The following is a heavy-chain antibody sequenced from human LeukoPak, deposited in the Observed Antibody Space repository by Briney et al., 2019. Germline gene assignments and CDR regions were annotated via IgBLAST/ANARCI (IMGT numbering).Heavy chain of an antibody. D-gene: IGHD6-6*01. V-gene: IGHV4-34*01. Sequence: PSETLSLTCAGYGGSFSGYYWSWIRQPPGKGLEWIGEINHSGSTNYNPSLKSRVTISVDTSKNQFSLQLNPVTPEDTAVYYCARGVRIAARRLGAFDIWGQGTMVTVSS. J-gene: IGHJ3*02. CDR3: ARGVRIAARRLGAFDI. CDR2: INHSGST. CDR1: GGSFSGYY.